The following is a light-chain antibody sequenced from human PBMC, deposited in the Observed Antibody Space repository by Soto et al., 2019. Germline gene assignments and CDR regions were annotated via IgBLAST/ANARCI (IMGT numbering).Light chain of an antibody. CDR3: QHYISYSEV. Sequence: DIQMNQSPSTLSGTEGDRVTITCRASQTISSWLAWYQQKPGKAPKLLIYKASTLKSGAPSRFSGSGSGTEFTLTISSLQPDDFATYYCQHYISYSEVFGQGTKVDI. J-gene: IGKJ1*01. V-gene: IGKV1-5*03. CDR1: QTISSW. CDR2: KAS.